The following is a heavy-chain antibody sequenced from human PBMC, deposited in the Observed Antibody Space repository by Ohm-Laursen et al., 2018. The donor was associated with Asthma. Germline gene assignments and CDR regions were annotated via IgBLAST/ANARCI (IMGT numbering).Heavy chain of an antibody. D-gene: IGHD4-17*01. CDR3: ARGTGYGDYRYYFDY. Sequence: SDTLSLTCAVSGGSISSYYWSWIRQPPGKGLEWIGYIYYSGSTNYNPSLKSRVTISVDTSKNQFSLKLSSVTAADTAVYYCARGTGYGDYRYYFDYWGQGTLVTVSS. J-gene: IGHJ4*02. V-gene: IGHV4-59*07. CDR1: GGSISSYY. CDR2: IYYSGST.